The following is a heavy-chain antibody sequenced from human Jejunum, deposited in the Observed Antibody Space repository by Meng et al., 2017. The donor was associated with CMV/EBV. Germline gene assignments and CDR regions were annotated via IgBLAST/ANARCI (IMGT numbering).Heavy chain of an antibody. J-gene: IGHJ4*02. Sequence: TVSGASVSSGTDYWHWIRQPPGRGLEWIGYISYSGNTDYNPSLKSRLTMSVDTSKNQFSLKMNSETAADTAVYYCASSGTYYTPFDSWGQGRLVTVSS. CDR1: GASVSSGTDY. V-gene: IGHV4-61*01. CDR2: ISYSGNT. CDR3: ASSGTYYTPFDS. D-gene: IGHD1-26*01.